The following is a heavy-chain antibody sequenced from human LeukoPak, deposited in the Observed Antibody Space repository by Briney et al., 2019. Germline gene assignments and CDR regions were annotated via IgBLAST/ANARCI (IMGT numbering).Heavy chain of an antibody. J-gene: IGHJ4*02. Sequence: GASVKVSCKASGGTFSSYAISWVRQAPGQGLEWMGGIIPIFGTANYAQKFQGRVTITADESTSTAYMALSSLRSEDTAVYYCAREIYGSGRYFDYWGQGTLVTVSS. CDR1: GGTFSSYA. V-gene: IGHV1-69*13. CDR3: AREIYGSGRYFDY. CDR2: IIPIFGTA. D-gene: IGHD3-10*01.